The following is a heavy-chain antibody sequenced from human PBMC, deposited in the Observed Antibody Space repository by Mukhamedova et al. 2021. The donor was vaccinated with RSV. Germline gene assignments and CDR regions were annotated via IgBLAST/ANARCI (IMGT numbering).Heavy chain of an antibody. J-gene: IGHJ4*02. Sequence: TISRDNAKNSLYLQMNSLRAEDTAVYYCARAGMYGSGSSLIDYWGQGTLVTVSS. CDR3: ARAGMYGSGSSLIDY. V-gene: IGHV3-11*06. D-gene: IGHD3-10*01.